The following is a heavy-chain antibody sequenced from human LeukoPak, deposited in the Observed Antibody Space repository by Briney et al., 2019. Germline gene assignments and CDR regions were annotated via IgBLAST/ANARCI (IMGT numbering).Heavy chain of an antibody. V-gene: IGHV3-23*01. D-gene: IGHD3-10*01. CDR1: GFTLSNYA. J-gene: IGHJ4*02. CDR3: AKDRVDGSGSQFDS. Sequence: GGSLRLSCAASGFTLSNYAMTWVRQAPGKGLEWVSSITGSGALTYYADSVKGRFTISKDNAMDTLFLQMNSLRADDTAVYYCAKDRVDGSGSQFDSWGQGSLVTVSS. CDR2: ITGSGALT.